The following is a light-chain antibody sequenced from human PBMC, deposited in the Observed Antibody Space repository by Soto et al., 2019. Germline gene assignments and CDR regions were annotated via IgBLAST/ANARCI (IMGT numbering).Light chain of an antibody. CDR1: QSVSRY. CDR2: DAS. Sequence: EIVLTQSPDTLSLSPWERATLSCRASQSVSRYLAWYQQKPGQAPRLLIYDASNRATGIPARFSGSGSGTDFTLTISSLEPEDFAVYYCQQRSNWPLTFGGGTKVDIK. CDR3: QQRSNWPLT. J-gene: IGKJ4*01. V-gene: IGKV3-11*01.